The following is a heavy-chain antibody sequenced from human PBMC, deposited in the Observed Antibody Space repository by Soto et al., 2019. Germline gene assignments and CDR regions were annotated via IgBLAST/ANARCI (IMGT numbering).Heavy chain of an antibody. Sequence: PSETLSLTCTVSGGSISSYYWSWIRQPPGKGLEWIGYIYYSGSTNYNPSLKSRVTISVDTSKNQFSLKLSSVTAADTAVYYCARTIVVVPAAIDWFDPWGQGTLVTVS. V-gene: IGHV4-59*01. D-gene: IGHD2-2*01. CDR3: ARTIVVVPAAIDWFDP. CDR2: IYYSGST. J-gene: IGHJ5*02. CDR1: GGSISSYY.